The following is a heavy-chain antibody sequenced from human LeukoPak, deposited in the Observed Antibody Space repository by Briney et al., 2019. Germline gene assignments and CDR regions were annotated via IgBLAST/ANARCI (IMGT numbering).Heavy chain of an antibody. CDR2: IYHSGST. J-gene: IGHJ5*02. Sequence: PSETLSLTCAVSGGSISSSNWWSWVRRPPGKGLEWIGEIYHSGSTNYNPSLKSRVTISVDKSKNQFSLKLSSVTAADTAVYYCARAPVVTVRGSWFDPWGQGTLVTVSS. D-gene: IGHD4-23*01. CDR1: GGSISSSNW. V-gene: IGHV4-4*02. CDR3: ARAPVVTVRGSWFDP.